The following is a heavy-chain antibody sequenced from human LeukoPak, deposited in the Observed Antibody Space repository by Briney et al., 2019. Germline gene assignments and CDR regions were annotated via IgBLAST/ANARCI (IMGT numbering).Heavy chain of an antibody. CDR2: ISSSGSTI. D-gene: IGHD2-2*01. CDR3: ARGVVPAANVDFGFDY. J-gene: IGHJ4*02. Sequence: GGSLRLSRAASGFTFSSYEMNWVRQAPGKGLEWVSYISSSGSTIYYADSVKGRFTISRDNAKNSLYLQMNSLRAEDTAVYYCARGVVPAANVDFGFDYWGQGTLVTVSS. V-gene: IGHV3-48*03. CDR1: GFTFSSYE.